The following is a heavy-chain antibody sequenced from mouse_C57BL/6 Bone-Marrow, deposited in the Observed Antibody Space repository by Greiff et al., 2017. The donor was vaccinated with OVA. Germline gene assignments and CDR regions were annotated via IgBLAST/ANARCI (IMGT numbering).Heavy chain of an antibody. D-gene: IGHD1-1*01. Sequence: VQLQQPGAELVKPGASVKMSCKASGYTFTSYWITWVKQRPGQGLEWIGDIYPGSGSTNYNEKFKSKATLTVDTSSSTAYMQLSSLTSEDSAVYYCALFITTVVADWYFDVWGTGTTVTVSS. J-gene: IGHJ1*03. CDR3: ALFITTVVADWYFDV. V-gene: IGHV1-55*01. CDR1: GYTFTSYW. CDR2: IYPGSGST.